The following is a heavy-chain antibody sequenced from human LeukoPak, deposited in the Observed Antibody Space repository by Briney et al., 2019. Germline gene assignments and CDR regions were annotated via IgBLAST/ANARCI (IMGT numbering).Heavy chain of an antibody. D-gene: IGHD3-3*01. CDR3: ARESGDYDFWSGYYRGAFDY. CDR1: GGSFSGYY. CDR2: INHSGST. J-gene: IGHJ4*02. Sequence: SETLSLTCAVCGGSFSGYYWSWIRQPPGKGLEWIGEINHSGSTNYNPSLKSRVTISVDTSKNQFSLKLSSVTAADTAVYYCARESGDYDFWSGYYRGAFDYWGQGTLVTVSS. V-gene: IGHV4-34*01.